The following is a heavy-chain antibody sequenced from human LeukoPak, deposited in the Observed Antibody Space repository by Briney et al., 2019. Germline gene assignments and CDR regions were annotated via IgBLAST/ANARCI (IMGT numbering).Heavy chain of an antibody. V-gene: IGHV3-20*04. CDR3: ARQERGGWNYFDF. Sequence: GGSLRLSCAASGSTFVDYGMTWVRQAPGKGLEWVSGINWNGGRRGYADSVKGRFTISRDNGKNSLYLEMNDLRGEDTAFYFCARQERGGWNYFDFWGQGILVTVPS. CDR2: INWNGGRR. D-gene: IGHD6-19*01. CDR1: GSTFVDYG. J-gene: IGHJ4*02.